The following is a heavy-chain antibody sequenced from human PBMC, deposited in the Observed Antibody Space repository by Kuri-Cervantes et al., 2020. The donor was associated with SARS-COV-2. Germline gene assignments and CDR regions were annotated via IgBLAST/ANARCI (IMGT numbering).Heavy chain of an antibody. D-gene: IGHD6-19*01. CDR2: IYHSGST. J-gene: IGHJ3*02. CDR3: ARQYLAVAPNAFDI. CDR1: GGSISSSSYY. Sequence: SETLSLTCTVSGGSISSSSYYWGWIRQPPGKGLEWIGSIYHSGSTYYNPSLKSRVTISVDTSKNQFSLKLSSVTAADTAVYYCARQYLAVAPNAFDIWGQGTMVTVSS. V-gene: IGHV4-39*01.